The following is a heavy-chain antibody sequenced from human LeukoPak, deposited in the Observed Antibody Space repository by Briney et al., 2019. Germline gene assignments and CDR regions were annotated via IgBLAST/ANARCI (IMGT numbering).Heavy chain of an antibody. CDR2: IIPIFGTA. CDR3: ARDDYGDTEGDY. V-gene: IGHV1-69*13. J-gene: IGHJ4*02. CDR1: GGTFSSYA. D-gene: IGHD4-17*01. Sequence: PSVKVSCQASGGTFSSYAISWVRQAPGQGLEWMGGIIPIFGTANYAQKFQGRVTITADESTSTAYMELSSLRSEDTAVYYCARDDYGDTEGDYWGQGTLVTVSS.